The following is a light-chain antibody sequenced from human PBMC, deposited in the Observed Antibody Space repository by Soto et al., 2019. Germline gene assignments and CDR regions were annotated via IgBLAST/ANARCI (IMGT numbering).Light chain of an antibody. V-gene: IGKV3-20*01. CDR1: QSVSSSY. Sequence: ELVLTPSPGTLSLSPGDRATLSCRASQSVSSSYLAWDQQKPGQAPRLRIEGASSRATGIPDRVSGSGSGTDFTLTISRLEPEDFAVYYCQQYGSSPWTFGQGTKVDIK. CDR3: QQYGSSPWT. J-gene: IGKJ1*01. CDR2: GAS.